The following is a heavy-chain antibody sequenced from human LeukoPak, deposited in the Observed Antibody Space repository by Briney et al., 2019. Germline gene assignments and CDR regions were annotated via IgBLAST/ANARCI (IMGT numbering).Heavy chain of an antibody. V-gene: IGHV4-31*03. Sequence: PSETLSLTCTVSGGSISSGGYYWSWIRQHPGKGLEWIGYIYYSGSTYYNPSLKSRVTISVDTSKNQFSLKLSSVTAADTAVYYCARVTNGDYYYYMDVWGKGTTVTVSS. CDR1: GGSISSGGYY. CDR2: IYYSGST. J-gene: IGHJ6*03. D-gene: IGHD3-10*01. CDR3: ARVTNGDYYYYMDV.